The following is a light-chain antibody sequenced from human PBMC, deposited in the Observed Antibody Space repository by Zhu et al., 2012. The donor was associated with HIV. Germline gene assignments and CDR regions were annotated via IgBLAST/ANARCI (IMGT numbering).Light chain of an antibody. V-gene: IGKV3-11*01. CDR2: DAS. CDR3: QQRTIWPPM. J-gene: IGKJ1*01. Sequence: EVVLTQSPATLSLSPGERATLSCRASQTISSYLAWYQQKPGQAPRLLIYDASNRATGIPARFSGSGSGTDFTLSISSLEPEDSAVYYCQQRTIWPPMFGQGTRVEIK. CDR1: QTISSY.